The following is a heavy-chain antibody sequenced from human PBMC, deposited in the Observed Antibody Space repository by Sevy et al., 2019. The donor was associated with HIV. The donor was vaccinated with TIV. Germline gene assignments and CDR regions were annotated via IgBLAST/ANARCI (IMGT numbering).Heavy chain of an antibody. J-gene: IGHJ6*02. CDR1: GLSVSDNY. D-gene: IGHD3-22*01. CDR3: ARDGYYDASGYYYYYYGMDV. Sequence: GGSLRLSCAASGLSVSDNYMNWVRQAPGKGLELVSVIYSDGRTYYADSVKGRLTISRDKSKNTLYLHMNNLRPEDTAVYYCARDGYYDASGYYYYYYGMDVWGQGTTVTVSS. CDR2: IYSDGRT. V-gene: IGHV3-66*01.